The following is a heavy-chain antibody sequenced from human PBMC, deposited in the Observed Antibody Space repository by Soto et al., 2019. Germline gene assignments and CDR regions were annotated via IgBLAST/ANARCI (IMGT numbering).Heavy chain of an antibody. J-gene: IGHJ5*02. CDR3: ASQVGVPSKWVGVA. D-gene: IGHD1-26*01. V-gene: IGHV4-31*03. CDR1: GDSIRSGGYY. CDR2: IYNSGVT. Sequence: PSETLSLTCSVSGDSIRSGGYYWSWIRQPPGKGLEWVGHIYNSGVTYYNPSLKSRVTISVDKSKNQFSLKVTSVTAADTGVYYCASQVGVPSKWVGVAWGQGTLVTVSS.